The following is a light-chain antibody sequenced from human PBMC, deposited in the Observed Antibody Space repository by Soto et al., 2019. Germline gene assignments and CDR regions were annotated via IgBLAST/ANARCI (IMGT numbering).Light chain of an antibody. Sequence: QSALTQPPSASGSPGQSVTISCTGTSSDVGGYNFVSWYQQHPGKAPKLMIYEVSKRPSGVPDRFSGSKSGNTASLTVSGLQAEDEADYYCSSYAGGNNLVFGGGTKLTVI. V-gene: IGLV2-8*01. CDR2: EVS. CDR3: SSYAGGNNLV. J-gene: IGLJ2*01. CDR1: SSDVGGYNF.